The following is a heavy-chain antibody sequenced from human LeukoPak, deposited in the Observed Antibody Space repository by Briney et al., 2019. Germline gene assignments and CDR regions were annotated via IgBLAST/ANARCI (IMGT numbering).Heavy chain of an antibody. CDR3: AKEYYDSSGYKDY. Sequence: GGSLRLSCAASGFTFSRQAMSWVRQAPGKGLEWVSAISGSGGSTYYADSVKGRFTISRDNSKNTLYLQMNSLRAEDTAVYYCAKEYYDSSGYKDYWGQGTLVTVSS. D-gene: IGHD3-22*01. V-gene: IGHV3-23*01. CDR2: ISGSGGST. CDR1: GFTFSRQA. J-gene: IGHJ4*02.